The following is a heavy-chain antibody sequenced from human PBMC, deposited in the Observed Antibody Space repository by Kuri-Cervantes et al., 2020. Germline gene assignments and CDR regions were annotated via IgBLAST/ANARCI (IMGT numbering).Heavy chain of an antibody. Sequence: GESLKISCEASEFTFNSNWMTWFRQAPGKGLEWVSAISGSGGSTYYADSVKGRFTISRDNSKNTLYLQMNSLRAEDTAVYYCARDLSVLRPQKSGIAVAGTGRVFFYWGQGTLVTVSS. D-gene: IGHD6-19*01. CDR3: ARDLSVLRPQKSGIAVAGTGRVFFY. J-gene: IGHJ4*02. CDR2: ISGSGGST. V-gene: IGHV3-23*01. CDR1: EFTFNSNW.